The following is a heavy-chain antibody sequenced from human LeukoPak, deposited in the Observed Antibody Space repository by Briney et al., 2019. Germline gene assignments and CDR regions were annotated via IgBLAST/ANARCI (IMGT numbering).Heavy chain of an antibody. CDR3: ARDGGVSLDY. V-gene: IGHV3-30-3*01. CDR2: ISYDGSNK. J-gene: IGHJ4*02. Sequence: PGGSLRLSCAASGFTFSSYAMHWVRQAPGKGLEWVAVISYDGSNKYYADSVKGRFTISRDNSKNTLYLQMNSLRAEDTAVYYCARDGGVSLDYWGQGTLVTVSS. D-gene: IGHD3-16*01. CDR1: GFTFSSYA.